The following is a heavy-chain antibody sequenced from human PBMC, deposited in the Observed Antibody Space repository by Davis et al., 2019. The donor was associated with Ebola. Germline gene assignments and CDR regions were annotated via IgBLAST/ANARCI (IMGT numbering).Heavy chain of an antibody. Sequence: SGPTLVKPTQTLTLTCTFSGFSLSTSGVGVGWIRQPPGKALEWLAVIYWSDDKRYSPSLKNRLTITKDTSKNQVVLTMTNMDPVDTATYYCARMAAAGIYYWYGMDVWGQGTTVTVSS. CDR2: IYWSDDK. D-gene: IGHD6-13*01. CDR1: GFSLSTSGVG. V-gene: IGHV2-5*01. J-gene: IGHJ6*02. CDR3: ARMAAAGIYYWYGMDV.